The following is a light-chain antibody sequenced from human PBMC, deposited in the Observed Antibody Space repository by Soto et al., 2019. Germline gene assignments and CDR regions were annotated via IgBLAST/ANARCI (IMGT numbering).Light chain of an antibody. Sequence: QSALTQPASVSGSPGQSITISCTGASSDVGNYNLVSWYQQHPGKAPKLMIYEVSKRPSGVSSRFSGSKSGNTASLTISGLQAEDEAEYYGCSYAGTSTYVFGTGTKLTVL. J-gene: IGLJ1*01. CDR1: SSDVGNYNL. CDR2: EVS. V-gene: IGLV2-23*02. CDR3: CSYAGTSTYV.